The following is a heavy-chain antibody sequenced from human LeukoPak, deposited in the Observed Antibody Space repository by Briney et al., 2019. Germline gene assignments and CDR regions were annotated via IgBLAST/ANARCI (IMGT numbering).Heavy chain of an antibody. D-gene: IGHD6-19*01. CDR2: INHSGST. Sequence: SETQSLTCAVYGGSFSGYYWSWIRQPPGKGLEWIGEINHSGSTNYNPSLKSRVTISVDTSKNQFSLKLSSVTAADTAVYYCASLYSGWYGGYWGQGTLVTVSS. CDR3: ASLYSGWYGGY. CDR1: GGSFSGYY. J-gene: IGHJ4*02. V-gene: IGHV4-34*01.